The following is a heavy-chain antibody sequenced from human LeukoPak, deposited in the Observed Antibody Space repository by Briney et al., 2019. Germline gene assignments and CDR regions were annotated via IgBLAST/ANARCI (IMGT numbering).Heavy chain of an antibody. CDR3: ARQRGPVTYFDY. V-gene: IGHV4-59*08. CDR1: GGSISSYY. Sequence: PSETLSLTCTVSGGSISSYYWSWIRQPPGKGLEWIGYIYYSGSTNYNPSLKSRVTISVDTSKNQFSLKLSSVTAADTAVYYCARQRGPVTYFDYWGQGTLGTVSS. CDR2: IYYSGST. D-gene: IGHD4-11*01. J-gene: IGHJ4*02.